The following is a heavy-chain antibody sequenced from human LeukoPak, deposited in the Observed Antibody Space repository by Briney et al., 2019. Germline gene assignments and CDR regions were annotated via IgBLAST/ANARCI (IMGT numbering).Heavy chain of an antibody. Sequence: SETLSLTCTVSGGSISSGSYYWSWIRQPAGKGLEWIGRIYTSGSTKYNPSLKSRVTISVDTSKNQFSLKLSSVTAADTAVYYCARDSSGSYYTIDAFDIWGQGTMVTVSS. J-gene: IGHJ3*02. CDR1: GGSISSGSYY. D-gene: IGHD1-26*01. V-gene: IGHV4-61*02. CDR3: ARDSSGSYYTIDAFDI. CDR2: IYTSGST.